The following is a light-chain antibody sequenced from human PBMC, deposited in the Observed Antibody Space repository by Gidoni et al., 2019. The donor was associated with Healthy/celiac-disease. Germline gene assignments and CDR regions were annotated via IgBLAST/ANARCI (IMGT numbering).Light chain of an antibody. Sequence: DIVMTQSPLSLPVTPGEPASISCRSSQSLLHSNGYKYLDWYLQKPGQSPQLLIYLGSNRASGVPDRFSGSGSGTDFTLKINRVEAEDVGVYYCRQALQTPGTFGQGTRLEIK. CDR3: RQALQTPGT. J-gene: IGKJ5*01. V-gene: IGKV2-28*01. CDR2: LGS. CDR1: QSLLHSNGYKY.